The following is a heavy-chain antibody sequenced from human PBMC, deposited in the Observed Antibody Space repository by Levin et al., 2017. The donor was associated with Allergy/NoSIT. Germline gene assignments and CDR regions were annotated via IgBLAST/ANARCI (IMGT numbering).Heavy chain of an antibody. V-gene: IGHV1-18*01. CDR3: ARLVVGAKGWFAP. J-gene: IGHJ5*02. CDR1: GYTFRNYG. Sequence: GESLKISCKASGYTFRNYGISWVRQAPGRGLEWLGWISTDSGNRHYAQNLQGRVTMTTDTSTDTAHLELRSLRSDDTAIYYCARLVVGAKGWFAPWGQGTPVTVSS. CDR2: ISTDSGNR. D-gene: IGHD2-21*01.